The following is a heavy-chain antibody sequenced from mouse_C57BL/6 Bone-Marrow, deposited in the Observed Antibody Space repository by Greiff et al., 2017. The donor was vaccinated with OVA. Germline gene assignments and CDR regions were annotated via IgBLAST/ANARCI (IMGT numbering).Heavy chain of an antibody. V-gene: IGHV5-6*01. CDR1: GFTFSSYG. Sequence: EVLLVESGGDLVKPGGSLKLSCAASGFTFSSYGMSWVRQTPDKRLEWVATISSGGSYTYYKDSVKGRFTISRDNAKNTLYLQMSSLKSEDTAMYYCARLLYYDYDWFAYWGQGTLVTVSA. D-gene: IGHD2-4*01. CDR3: ARLLYYDYDWFAY. CDR2: ISSGGSYT. J-gene: IGHJ3*01.